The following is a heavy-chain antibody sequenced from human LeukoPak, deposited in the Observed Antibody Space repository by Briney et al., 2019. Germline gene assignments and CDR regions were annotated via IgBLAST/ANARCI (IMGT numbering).Heavy chain of an antibody. V-gene: IGHV4-59*01. D-gene: IGHD3-9*01. J-gene: IGHJ5*02. CDR2: IYYSGST. CDR1: GGSISSYY. CDR3: ARGNYDILTGVGSWFDP. Sequence: SETLSLTCTVSGGSISSYYWSWIRQPPGKGLEWIGYIYYSGSTNYNPSPKSRVTISVDTSKNQFSLKLSSVTAADTAVYYCARGNYDILTGVGSWFDPWGQGTLVTVSS.